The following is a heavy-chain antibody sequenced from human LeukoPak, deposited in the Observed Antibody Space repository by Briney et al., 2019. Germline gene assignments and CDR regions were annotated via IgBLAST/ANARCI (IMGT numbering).Heavy chain of an antibody. CDR1: GFTFSSYG. D-gene: IGHD3-22*01. Sequence: GGSLRLSCAASGFTFSSYGMHWVRQAPGKGLEWVAVIWYDGSNKYYADSVKGRFTISRDNSKNTLYQQMNSLRAEDTAVYYCARDGGSPNYYDSSGYFYWGQGTLVTVSS. CDR2: IWYDGSNK. V-gene: IGHV3-33*01. J-gene: IGHJ4*02. CDR3: ARDGGSPNYYDSSGYFY.